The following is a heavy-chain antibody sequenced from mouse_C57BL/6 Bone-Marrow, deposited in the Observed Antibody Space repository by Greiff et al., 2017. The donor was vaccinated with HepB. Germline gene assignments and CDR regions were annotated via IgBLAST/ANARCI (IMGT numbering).Heavy chain of an antibody. CDR2: ISSGSSTI. CDR1: GFTFSDYG. J-gene: IGHJ3*01. D-gene: IGHD2-4*01. Sequence: EVMLVESGGGLVKPGGSLKLSCAASGFTFSDYGMHWVRQAPEKGLEWVAYISSGSSTIYYTDTVKGRFTISRDNAKNTLFLQMTSLRSEDTAMYYCARGGLRRRRGVWFAYWGQGTLVTVSA. V-gene: IGHV5-17*01. CDR3: ARGGLRRRRGVWFAY.